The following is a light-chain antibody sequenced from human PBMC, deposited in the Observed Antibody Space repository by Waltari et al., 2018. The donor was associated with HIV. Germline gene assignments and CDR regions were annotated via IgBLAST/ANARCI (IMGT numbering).Light chain of an antibody. CDR2: AVS. J-gene: IGLJ1*01. CDR1: SSDVGGYNS. V-gene: IGLV2-11*01. Sequence: QSALTQPRSVSGSPGQSVTISCPGTSSDVGGYNSVSWYQQHPGKAPKLLICAVSKRPSGVPDLFSGSKSGNTASLTISGLQAEDEADYYCCSYAGSYGYVFGTGTKVTVL. CDR3: CSYAGSYGYV.